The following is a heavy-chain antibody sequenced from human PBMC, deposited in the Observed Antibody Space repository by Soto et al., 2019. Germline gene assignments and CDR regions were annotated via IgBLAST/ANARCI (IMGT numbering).Heavy chain of an antibody. D-gene: IGHD6-6*01. Sequence: ASVKVSCKASGYSFTSSYMHWPRQAPRQGPEWMGMINPSEGTTTNAQRFQGRVTMTTDTSTTSVYMGLSSLRSEDTAVYSCAKGFVSGQLPNHYYYGVDVWGQGTTVTVSS. CDR1: GYSFTSSY. CDR2: INPSEGTT. V-gene: IGHV1-46*01. J-gene: IGHJ6*02. CDR3: AKGFVSGQLPNHYYYGVDV.